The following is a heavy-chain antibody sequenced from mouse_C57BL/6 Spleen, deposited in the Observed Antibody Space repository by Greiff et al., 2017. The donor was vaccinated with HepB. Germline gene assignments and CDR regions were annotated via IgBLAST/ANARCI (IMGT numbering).Heavy chain of an antibody. CDR1: GFTFSDYG. CDR2: ISNLAYSI. CDR3: ARRPHYYGSSYWYFDV. V-gene: IGHV5-15*01. D-gene: IGHD1-1*01. J-gene: IGHJ1*03. Sequence: EVKLVESGGGLVQPGGSLKLSCAASGFTFSDYGMAWVRQAPRKGPEWVAFISNLAYSIYYADTVKGRFTISRENAKNTRYLGMSSLRSEDTAMYYCARRPHYYGSSYWYFDVWGKGTTVTVSS.